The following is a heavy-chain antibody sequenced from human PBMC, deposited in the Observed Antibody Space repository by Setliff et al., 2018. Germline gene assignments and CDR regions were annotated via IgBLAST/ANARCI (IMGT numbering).Heavy chain of an antibody. D-gene: IGHD7-27*01. J-gene: IGHJ6*02. CDR3: ASLIPVEPGKGDSSYYYGLDF. Sequence: ASVKVSCKASGYTFISYDISWVRQAPGQGLEWMGWISIDDDKTKYAQKFQGRVTMTADTSTSTAYMELRSLGSDDTAVYYCASLIPVEPGKGDSSYYYGLDFWGRGTTVTVS. CDR1: GYTFISYD. V-gene: IGHV1-18*01. CDR2: ISIDDDKT.